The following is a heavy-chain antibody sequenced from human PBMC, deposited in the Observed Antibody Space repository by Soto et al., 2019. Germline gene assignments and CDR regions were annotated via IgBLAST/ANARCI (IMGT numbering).Heavy chain of an antibody. V-gene: IGHV6-1*01. D-gene: IGHD2-15*01. J-gene: IGHJ6*02. Sequence: KQSQTLSLPCAISGDSVSSNSAAWNWIRQSPSRGLEWLGRTYYRSKWYNDYAVSVKSRITINPDTSKNQFSLQLNSVTPEDTAVYYCARVVVAATPSYYYYGMDVWGQGTTVTVSS. CDR1: GDSVSSNSAA. CDR2: TYYRSKWYN. CDR3: ARVVVAATPSYYYYGMDV.